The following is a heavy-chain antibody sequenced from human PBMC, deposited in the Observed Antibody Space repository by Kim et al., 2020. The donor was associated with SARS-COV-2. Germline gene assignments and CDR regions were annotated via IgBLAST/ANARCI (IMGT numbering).Heavy chain of an antibody. CDR3: AKDQEVGATALFDY. CDR2: ISYDGSNK. CDR1: GFTFSSYG. V-gene: IGHV3-30*18. D-gene: IGHD1-26*01. J-gene: IGHJ4*02. Sequence: GGSLRLSCAASGFTFSSYGMHWVRQAPGKGLEWVAVISYDGSNKYYADSVKGRFTISRDNSKNTLYLQMNSLRAEDTAVYYCAKDQEVGATALFDYWGQGTLVTVSS.